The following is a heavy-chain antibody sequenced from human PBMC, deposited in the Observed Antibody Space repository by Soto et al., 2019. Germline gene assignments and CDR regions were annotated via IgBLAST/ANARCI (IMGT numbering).Heavy chain of an antibody. CDR3: ARGFGDGWYGRPDD. CDR1: EFTFSNYW. Sequence: PGGSLRLSCAASEFTFSNYWMNWVRQAPGKGLEWVAYISRDGSEKSYVDSVKGRFTISRDNAKKSLFLQMNSLRVEDTAVYYCARGFGDGWYGRPDDWGQGTLVTVSS. J-gene: IGHJ4*01. D-gene: IGHD6-19*01. CDR2: ISRDGSEK. V-gene: IGHV3-7*01.